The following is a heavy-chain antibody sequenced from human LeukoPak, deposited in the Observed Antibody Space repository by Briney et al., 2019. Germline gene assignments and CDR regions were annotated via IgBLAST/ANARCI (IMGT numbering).Heavy chain of an antibody. Sequence: GGSLRLSCAASGFTFSSYSMNWVRQAPGKGLEWVSSISSSSSYIYYADSVKGRFTISRDNAKNSLYLQMSSLRAEDAAVYYCARDSAARPPFDPWGQGTLVTVSS. CDR1: GFTFSSYS. CDR3: ARDSAARPPFDP. CDR2: ISSSSSYI. J-gene: IGHJ5*02. V-gene: IGHV3-21*01. D-gene: IGHD6-6*01.